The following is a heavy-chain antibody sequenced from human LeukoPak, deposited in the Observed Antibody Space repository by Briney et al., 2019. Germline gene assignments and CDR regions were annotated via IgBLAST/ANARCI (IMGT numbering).Heavy chain of an antibody. CDR1: GFTFSSYS. CDR2: ISSSSSTM. Sequence: GGSLRLSCAASGFTFSSYSMNWVRQVPGKGLEWVSYISSSSSTMYYADSVKGRFTVSRDNAKNSLYLQMNSLRAEDTAVYYCARDLCTNTICSFDYWGQGTLVTVSS. J-gene: IGHJ4*02. CDR3: ARDLCTNTICSFDY. V-gene: IGHV3-48*01. D-gene: IGHD2-2*01.